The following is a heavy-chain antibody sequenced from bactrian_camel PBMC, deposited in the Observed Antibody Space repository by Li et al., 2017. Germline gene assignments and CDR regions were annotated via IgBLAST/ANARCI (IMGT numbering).Heavy chain of an antibody. CDR1: GLPYDDYC. CDR2: LYTVGVSK. Sequence: VQLVESGGGSVQVGRSLTLSCTVSGLPYDDYCVSWFRQAPGKEREGVAHLYTVGVSKYYADSVKGRFAISQDKAKKTVYLQMDSLKPEDTAMYYCAAGWCQGIVVAGISPFSEPNYWGQGTQVTVS. V-gene: IGHV3S36*01. D-gene: IGHD6*01. J-gene: IGHJ4*01. CDR3: AAGWCQGIVVAGISPFSEPNY.